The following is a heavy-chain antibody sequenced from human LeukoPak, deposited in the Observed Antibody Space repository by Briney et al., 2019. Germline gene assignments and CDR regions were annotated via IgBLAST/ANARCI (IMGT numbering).Heavy chain of an antibody. D-gene: IGHD6-13*01. J-gene: IGHJ4*02. V-gene: IGHV4-59*01. Sequence: SETPSLTCTVSGGSISSYYWSWIRQPPGKGLEWIGYIYYSGSTNYNPSLKSRVTISVDTSKNQFSLKLSSVTAADTAVYYCARDGRIGYSSSWRSYYFDYWGQGTLVTVSS. CDR3: ARDGRIGYSSSWRSYYFDY. CDR1: GGSISSYY. CDR2: IYYSGST.